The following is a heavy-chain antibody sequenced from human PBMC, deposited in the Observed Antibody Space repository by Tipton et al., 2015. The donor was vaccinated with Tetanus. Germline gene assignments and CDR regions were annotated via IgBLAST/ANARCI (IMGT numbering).Heavy chain of an antibody. J-gene: IGHJ4*02. Sequence: QLVQSGAEVKKPGASVKLSCATSGFPFSRPFIHWVRQAPGHGLEWMGLINPSGGGTTYAQKFRDRVTITRDTATSTVYMELSSLTSQDTSVYYCARATDPGGWTYFDFWGQGTLVPVSP. CDR1: GFPFSRPF. D-gene: IGHD6-19*01. CDR2: INPSGGGT. V-gene: IGHV1-46*01. CDR3: ARATDPGGWTYFDF.